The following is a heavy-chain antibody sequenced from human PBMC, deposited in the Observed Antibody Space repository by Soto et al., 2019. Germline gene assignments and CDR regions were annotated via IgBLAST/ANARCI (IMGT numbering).Heavy chain of an antibody. CDR3: ARDPLHYDILTGYSPNYFDF. J-gene: IGHJ4*02. D-gene: IGHD3-9*01. Sequence: PGGSLRLSCAASGFTFSDYGMHWVRQAPGKGLEWVAVIWYDGSNKYYADSVKGRFTISRDNSKNTLYLQMNSPRAEDTAVYYCARDPLHYDILTGYSPNYFDFWGQGTLVTVSS. CDR1: GFTFSDYG. V-gene: IGHV3-33*01. CDR2: IWYDGSNK.